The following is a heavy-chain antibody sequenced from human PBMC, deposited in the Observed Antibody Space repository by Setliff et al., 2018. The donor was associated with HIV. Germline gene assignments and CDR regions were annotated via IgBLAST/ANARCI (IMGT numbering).Heavy chain of an antibody. D-gene: IGHD3-22*01. V-gene: IGHV3-48*03. CDR1: GFTFSSYA. Sequence: GGSLRLSCAASGFTFSSYAMHWVRQAPGKGLEWLSYISSGGDSIYYADSVKGRFTISRDNSKNTVYLQMNSLRAEDTAEYYCAKELAASGLGYFDSWGRGILVTVSS. CDR3: AKELAASGLGYFDS. CDR2: ISSGGDSI. J-gene: IGHJ4*02.